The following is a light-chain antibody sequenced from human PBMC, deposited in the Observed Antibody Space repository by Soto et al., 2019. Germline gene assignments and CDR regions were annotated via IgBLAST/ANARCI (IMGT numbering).Light chain of an antibody. CDR1: SSDVGGYNS. V-gene: IGLV2-14*01. CDR3: FSYTDTNSLGV. CDR2: EVT. Sequence: QSALTQPASVSGSPGQSITISCTGTSSDVGGYNSVSWYQQHPGRAPKLIIYEVTRRPSGVSNRFSGSKYGNTASLTISGLQTDDEGHYYCFSYTDTNSLGVFAGGTKLTVL. J-gene: IGLJ2*01.